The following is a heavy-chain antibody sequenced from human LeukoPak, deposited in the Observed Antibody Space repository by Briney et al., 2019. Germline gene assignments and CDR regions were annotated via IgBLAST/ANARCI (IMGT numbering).Heavy chain of an antibody. V-gene: IGHV3-30*03. Sequence: PGGSLRLSCVASGFTFGLHGMHWVRQAPGKGLEWVALMSYDGSVKDYGASVKGRFTISRDNAKNSLYLQMNNLRAEDTAVYYCATYIVSAGGYWGQGTLVTVSS. J-gene: IGHJ4*02. CDR3: ATYIVSAGGY. D-gene: IGHD6-13*01. CDR2: MSYDGSVK. CDR1: GFTFGLHG.